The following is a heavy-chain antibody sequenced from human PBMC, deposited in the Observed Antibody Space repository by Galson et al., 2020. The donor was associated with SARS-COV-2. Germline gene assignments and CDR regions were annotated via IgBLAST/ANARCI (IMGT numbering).Heavy chain of an antibody. J-gene: IGHJ6*02. V-gene: IGHV3-13*01. CDR3: ARGAYYDFWSGYYSVDNYYGMDV. D-gene: IGHD3-3*01. CDR2: VRVTGDS. Sequence: GGSLRLSCAVSGFIFNTYDMHWVRQVAGKSLEWVSTVRVTGDSFYTDSVKGRFTVSRESGKNSFYLQMNNLRAGDTAVYYCARGAYYDFWSGYYSVDNYYGMDVWGQGTTVIVSS. CDR1: GFIFNTYD.